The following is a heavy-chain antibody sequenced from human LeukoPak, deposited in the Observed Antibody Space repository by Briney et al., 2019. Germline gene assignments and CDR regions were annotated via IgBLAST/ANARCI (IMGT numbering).Heavy chain of an antibody. CDR1: GDSISSSSYY. Sequence: SETLSLTCTVSGDSISSSSYYWGWIRQPPGKGLEWIGRIYYSGSTYYNPSLKSRVTISVDTSKNQFSLNLSSVTAADTAVYYCARLYYDSSGYYQICYFDYWGQGTLVTVSS. CDR2: IYYSGST. CDR3: ARLYYDSSGYYQICYFDY. V-gene: IGHV4-39*01. J-gene: IGHJ4*02. D-gene: IGHD3-22*01.